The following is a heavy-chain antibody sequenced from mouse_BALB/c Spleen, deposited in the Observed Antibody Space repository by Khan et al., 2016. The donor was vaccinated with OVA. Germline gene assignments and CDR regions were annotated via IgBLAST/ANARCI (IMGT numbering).Heavy chain of an antibody. D-gene: IGHD2-1*01. CDR1: GFTFSNYW. J-gene: IGHJ2*01. CDR3: TYGNYY. CDR2: IRLKSNNYAT. Sequence: EVKLEESGGGLVQPGGSMKLSCVASGFTFSNYWMNWVRQSPEKGLEWVAEIRLKSNNYATHSAESVKRRFTISRDDSTSSVYLQMNNLRADNTGSYYWTYGNYYWGQGTTRTVSS. V-gene: IGHV6-6*02.